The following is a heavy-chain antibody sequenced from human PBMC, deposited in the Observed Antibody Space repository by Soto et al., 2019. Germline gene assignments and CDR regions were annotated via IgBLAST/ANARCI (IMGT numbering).Heavy chain of an antibody. CDR2: IYYSGST. D-gene: IGHD5-12*01. J-gene: IGHJ4*02. CDR1: GGSISSGGYY. CDR3: ARVPWGGYSGYDSPSVYYFDY. Sequence: PSETLSLTCTVSGGSISSGGYYWSWIRQHPGKGLEWIGYIYYSGSTYYNPSLKSRVTISVDTSKNQFSLKLSSVTAADTAVYYCARVPWGGYSGYDSPSVYYFDYWGQGTLVTVSS. V-gene: IGHV4-31*03.